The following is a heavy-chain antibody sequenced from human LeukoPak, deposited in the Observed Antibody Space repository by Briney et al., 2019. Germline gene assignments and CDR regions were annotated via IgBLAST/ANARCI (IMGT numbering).Heavy chain of an antibody. CDR3: ARVRAARRPYYYYMDV. V-gene: IGHV1-8*03. CDR1: GYTFTSYD. D-gene: IGHD6-6*01. CDR2: MNSNSGNT. Sequence: ASVKVSCKASGYTFTSYDINWVRQATGQGLEWMGWMNSNSGNTGYAQKFQGRVTITRNTSISTAYMELSSLRSEDTAVYYCARVRAARRPYYYYMDVWGKGTTVTVSS. J-gene: IGHJ6*03.